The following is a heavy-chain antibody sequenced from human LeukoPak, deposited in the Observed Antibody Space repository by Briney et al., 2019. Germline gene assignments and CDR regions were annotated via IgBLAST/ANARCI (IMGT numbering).Heavy chain of an antibody. Sequence: SETLSLTCTVSGYSISSGYYWGWIRQPPGKGLEWIGSIYHSGSTYYNPSLKSRVTISVDTSKNQFSLKLSSVTAADTAVYYCARVSTGGSYYPNYWGQGTLVTVSS. J-gene: IGHJ4*02. V-gene: IGHV4-38-2*02. CDR2: IYHSGST. CDR3: ARVSTGGSYYPNY. D-gene: IGHD1-26*01. CDR1: GYSISSGYY.